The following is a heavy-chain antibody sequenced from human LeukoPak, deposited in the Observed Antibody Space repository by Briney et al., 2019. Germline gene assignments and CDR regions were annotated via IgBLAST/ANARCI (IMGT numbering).Heavy chain of an antibody. V-gene: IGHV7-4-1*02. Sequence: ASVKVSCKASGYTFTSYAMNWVRQAPGQGLEWMGWINTNTGNPTYAQGFTGRFVSSLDTSVSTAYLQISSLKAEDTAVYYCARALAVGGSYYYYMDVWGTGTTVTISS. D-gene: IGHD6-19*01. J-gene: IGHJ6*03. CDR3: ARALAVGGSYYYYMDV. CDR1: GYTFTSYA. CDR2: INTNTGNP.